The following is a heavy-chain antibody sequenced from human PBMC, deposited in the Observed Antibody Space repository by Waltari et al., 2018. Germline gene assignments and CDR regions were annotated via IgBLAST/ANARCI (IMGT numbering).Heavy chain of an antibody. J-gene: IGHJ6*03. D-gene: IGHD4-4*01. CDR2: IIPIFGTA. CDR3: ARDVRDYSNQYYYYYYMDV. CDR1: GGTFSSYA. Sequence: QVQLVQSGAEVKKPGSSVKVSCKASGGTFSSYAISWVRQAPGQRLEWMGRIIPIFGTANYAQKFQGRVTITADKSTSTAYMELSSLRSEDTAVYYCARDVRDYSNQYYYYYYMDVWGKGTTVTISS. V-gene: IGHV1-69*13.